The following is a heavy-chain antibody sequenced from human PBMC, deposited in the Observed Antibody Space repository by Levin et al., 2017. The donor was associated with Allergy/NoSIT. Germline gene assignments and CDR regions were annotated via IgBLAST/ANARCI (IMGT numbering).Heavy chain of an antibody. J-gene: IGHJ3*02. V-gene: IGHV3-21*01. D-gene: IGHD4-17*01. CDR2: ISSSSSYI. CDR1: GFTFSSYS. CDR3: ARDGWAVTTRAHAFDI. Sequence: GGSLRLSCAASGFTFSSYSMNWVRQAPGKGLEWVSSISSSSSYIYYADSVKGRFTISRDNAKNSLYLQMNSLRAEDTAVYYCARDGWAVTTRAHAFDIWGQGTMVTVSS.